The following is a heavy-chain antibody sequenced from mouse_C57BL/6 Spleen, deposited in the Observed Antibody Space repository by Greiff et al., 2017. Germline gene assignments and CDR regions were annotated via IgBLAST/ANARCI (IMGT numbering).Heavy chain of an antibody. D-gene: IGHD2-4*01. CDR3: ARDGIYYDYERAMDY. CDR1: GFTFSDYY. V-gene: IGHV5-16*01. CDR2: INYDGSST. J-gene: IGHJ4*01. Sequence: EVKVVESEGGLVQPGSSMKLSCTASGFTFSDYYMAWVRQVPEKGLEWVANINYDGSSTYYLDSLKSRFIISRDNAKNILYLQMSSLKSEDTATYYCARDGIYYDYERAMDYWGQGTSVTVSS.